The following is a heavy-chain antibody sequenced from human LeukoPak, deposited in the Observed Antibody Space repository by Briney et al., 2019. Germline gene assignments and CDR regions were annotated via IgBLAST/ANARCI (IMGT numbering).Heavy chain of an antibody. D-gene: IGHD6-19*01. CDR2: ISWNSGSI. CDR1: GFTFDEYT. V-gene: IGHV3-9*01. CDR3: AKDTRDIAVAGMGLDY. Sequence: PGRSLRLSCAASGFTFDEYTMHWVRQAPGKGLEWVSGISWNSGSIGYADSVKGRFTISRDNAKNSLYLQMNSLRAEDTALYYCAKDTRDIAVAGMGLDYWGQGTLVTVSS. J-gene: IGHJ4*02.